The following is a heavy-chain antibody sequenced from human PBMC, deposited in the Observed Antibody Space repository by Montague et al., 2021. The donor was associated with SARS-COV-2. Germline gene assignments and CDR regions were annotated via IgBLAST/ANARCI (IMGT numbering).Heavy chain of an antibody. J-gene: IGHJ4*02. CDR3: ARYYYDFWSGYYSHYYFDY. V-gene: IGHV4-59*01. Sequence: SETLSLTCTVSGGSISSYYWSWIRQPPGKGLEWIGYIYYSGSTNXNPSLKSRVTISVDTSKNQFSLKLSSVTAADTAVYYCARYYYDFWSGYYSHYYFDYWGQGTLVTVSS. CDR2: IYYSGST. D-gene: IGHD3-3*01. CDR1: GGSISSYY.